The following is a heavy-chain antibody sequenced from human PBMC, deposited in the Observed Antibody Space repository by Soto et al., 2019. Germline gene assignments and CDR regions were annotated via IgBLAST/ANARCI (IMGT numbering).Heavy chain of an antibody. J-gene: IGHJ6*02. CDR2: MTYDGSDK. Sequence: QVQLVESGGGVVKPGRSLRLSCAASGFTFSDYAMNWVRQAPGKGLEWVADMTYDGSDKYYADSVKGRFTISRDNSKNWFYLNMNSLSPEVTDVYYCARDRGRTDSGAYHYYHCGRDVWGQGAMVIVSS. CDR1: GFTFSDYA. V-gene: IGHV3-30*04. D-gene: IGHD3-16*01. CDR3: ARDRGRTDSGAYHYYHCGRDV.